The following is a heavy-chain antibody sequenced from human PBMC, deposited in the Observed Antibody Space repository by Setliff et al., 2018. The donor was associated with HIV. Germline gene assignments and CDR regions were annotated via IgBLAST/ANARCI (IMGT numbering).Heavy chain of an antibody. CDR2: IYYSGST. D-gene: IGHD2-2*01. V-gene: IGHV4-38-2*01. CDR3: AKLLPAADMAREIDS. Sequence: PSETLSLTCGVSGYSLTSGYYWGWIRQPPGKGLEWIGSIYYSGSTNYNPSLKSRVTISVDTSKNQFSLKLSSVTAADTAVYYCAKLLPAADMAREIDSWGQGTLVTVSS. J-gene: IGHJ4*02. CDR1: GYSLTSGYY.